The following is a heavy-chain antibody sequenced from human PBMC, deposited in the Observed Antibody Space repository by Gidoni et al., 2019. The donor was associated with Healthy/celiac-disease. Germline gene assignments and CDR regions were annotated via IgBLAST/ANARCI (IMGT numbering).Heavy chain of an antibody. CDR2: ISSSSSYT. Sequence: QVQLVESGGGLVKPGGSLRLSCAASGFTFSDYYLSWIRQAPGKGLEWVSYISSSSSYTNYADSVKGRFTISRDNAKNSLYLQMNSLRAEDTAVYYCARDLWPNYYDSSGYYRPNFDYWGQGTLVTVSS. V-gene: IGHV3-11*06. CDR1: GFTFSDYY. D-gene: IGHD3-22*01. CDR3: ARDLWPNYYDSSGYYRPNFDY. J-gene: IGHJ4*02.